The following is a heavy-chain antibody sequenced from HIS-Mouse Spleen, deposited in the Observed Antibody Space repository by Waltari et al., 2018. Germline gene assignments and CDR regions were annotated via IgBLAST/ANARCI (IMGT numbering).Heavy chain of an antibody. V-gene: IGHV4-39*07. D-gene: IGHD3-9*01. J-gene: IGHJ4*02. CDR2: IYYSGST. Sequence: QLQLQESGPGLVKPSETLSLTCTVSGGSIRSSSYYWGWIRQPPGKGREWIGSIYYSGSTYYNPSLKSRVTISVDTSKNQFSLKLSSVTAADTAVYYCARDQVILTGYYDYWGQGTLVTVSS. CDR1: GGSIRSSSYY. CDR3: ARDQVILTGYYDY.